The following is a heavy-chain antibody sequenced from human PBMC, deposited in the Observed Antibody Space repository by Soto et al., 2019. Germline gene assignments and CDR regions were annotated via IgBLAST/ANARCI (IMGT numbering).Heavy chain of an antibody. CDR2: IYYSGST. V-gene: IGHV4-30-4*01. CDR1: GGSISSGDYY. J-gene: IGHJ5*02. CDR3: ARDSSSWPNWFDP. D-gene: IGHD6-13*01. Sequence: SETLSLTCTVSGGSISSGDYYWSWIRQPPGKGLEWIGYIYYSGSTYYNPSLKSRVTISVDTSKNQFSLKLSSVTAADTAVYYCARDSSSWPNWFDPWGQGTLVTVSS.